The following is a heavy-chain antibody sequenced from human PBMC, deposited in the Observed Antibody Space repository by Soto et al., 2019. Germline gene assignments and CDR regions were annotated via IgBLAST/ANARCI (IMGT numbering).Heavy chain of an antibody. CDR3: ARADGSWGQQLEDPNWFDP. Sequence: GGSLRLSCAASGFTFSSYSMNWVRQAPGKGLEWVSYISSSSSTIYYADSVKGRFTISRDNAKNSLYLQMNSLRDEDTAVSYCARADGSWGQQLEDPNWFDPWGQGTLVTVSS. CDR2: ISSSSSTI. V-gene: IGHV3-48*02. D-gene: IGHD6-13*01. CDR1: GFTFSSYS. J-gene: IGHJ5*02.